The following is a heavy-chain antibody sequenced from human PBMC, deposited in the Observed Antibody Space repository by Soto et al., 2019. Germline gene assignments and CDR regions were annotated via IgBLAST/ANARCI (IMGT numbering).Heavy chain of an antibody. J-gene: IGHJ4*02. CDR1: GFTFSTYG. CDR2: IWYDGSQK. V-gene: IGHV3-33*06. Sequence: GGSLRLSCAASGFTFSTYGMHWVRQAPGKGLEWMTVIWYDGSQKYYGDSVNGRFTISRDNSKNTVYLQMNSLRVEDTAVYYCAKDHCGGDCYSEPYFDFWGRGSQVTVSS. D-gene: IGHD2-21*02. CDR3: AKDHCGGDCYSEPYFDF.